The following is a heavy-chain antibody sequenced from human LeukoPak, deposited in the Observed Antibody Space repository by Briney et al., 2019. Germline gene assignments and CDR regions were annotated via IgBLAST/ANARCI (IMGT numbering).Heavy chain of an antibody. CDR1: GGSISSGSYY. CDR3: ARLPIAAAGPFDY. Sequence: SETLSLTCTVSGGSISSGSYYWSWIRQPAGKGLEWIGRIYTSGSTNYNPSLKSRVTISVDTSKNQFSLKLSSVTAADTAVYYCARLPIAAAGPFDYWGQGTLVTVSS. V-gene: IGHV4-61*02. D-gene: IGHD6-13*01. CDR2: IYTSGST. J-gene: IGHJ4*02.